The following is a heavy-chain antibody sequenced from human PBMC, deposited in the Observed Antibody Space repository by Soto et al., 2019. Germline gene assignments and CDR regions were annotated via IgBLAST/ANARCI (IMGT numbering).Heavy chain of an antibody. V-gene: IGHV4-34*02. CDR3: ARTDIVTTNCFDP. J-gene: IGHJ5*02. CDR1: GESFIGYY. D-gene: IGHD5-12*01. Sequence: VHLQQWGAGLLKPSETLSLTCAVYGESFIGYYWTWIRQPPGKGLEWIGEINHRGSANYNPSLKGRVTISVDTSNNQFSLKLSSVTAADTSVYYCARTDIVTTNCFDPWGQGTLVTVSS. CDR2: INHRGSA.